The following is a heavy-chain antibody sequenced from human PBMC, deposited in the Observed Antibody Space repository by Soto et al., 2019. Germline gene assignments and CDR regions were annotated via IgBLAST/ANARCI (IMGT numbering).Heavy chain of an antibody. CDR2: INPSGDRT. CDR1: GYTFTSYL. Sequence: ASVKVSCKASGYTFTSYLMHWVRQAPGQGLEWMGIINPSGDRTSYVQKFQGRVTMTRDTSTSTVYMELSSLRSEDTAVYYCAREGVGYCGGDCYGAFDIWGQGTMVTVSS. J-gene: IGHJ3*02. CDR3: AREGVGYCGGDCYGAFDI. V-gene: IGHV1-46*03. D-gene: IGHD2-21*02.